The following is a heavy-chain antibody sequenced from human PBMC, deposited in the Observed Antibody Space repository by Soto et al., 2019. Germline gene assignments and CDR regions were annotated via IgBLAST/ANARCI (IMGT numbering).Heavy chain of an antibody. Sequence: GVSLKLSCKGSGYIFSKYLVGWVRQMPGKGLEWMGIIYPGDSDTRYSPSFQGQVTISADKSITTAYLQWRSLKASDTAIYYCVVYSSSSGRHFDYWGQGTPVTVSS. CDR3: VVYSSSSGRHFDY. CDR2: IYPGDSDT. CDR1: GYIFSKYL. J-gene: IGHJ4*02. D-gene: IGHD6-6*01. V-gene: IGHV5-51*01.